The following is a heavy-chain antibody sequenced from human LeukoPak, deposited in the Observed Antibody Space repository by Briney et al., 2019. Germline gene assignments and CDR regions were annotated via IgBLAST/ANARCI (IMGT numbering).Heavy chain of an antibody. D-gene: IGHD3-22*01. J-gene: IGHJ4*02. CDR3: AKPGLYYDSSGYYYEYYFDY. CDR2: MKQDGSEK. CDR1: GFAFSSYW. Sequence: PGGSLRLSCAASGFAFSSYWMSWVRQAPGKGLEWVANMKQDGSEKYYVDSVKGRFTISRDNSKNTLYLQMNSLRAEDTAVYYCAKPGLYYDSSGYYYEYYFDYWGQGTLVTVSS. V-gene: IGHV3-7*03.